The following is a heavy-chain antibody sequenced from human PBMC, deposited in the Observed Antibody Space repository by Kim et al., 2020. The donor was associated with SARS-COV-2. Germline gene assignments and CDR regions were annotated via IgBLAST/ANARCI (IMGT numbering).Heavy chain of an antibody. CDR1: GGSFSGYY. J-gene: IGHJ6*02. Sequence: SETLSLTCAVYGGSFSGYYWSWIRQPPGKGLEWIGEINHSGSTNYNPSLKSRVTISVDTSKNQFSLKLSSVTAADTAVYYCARGTWGVVVAATQTNYYYYGMDVWGQGTTVTVSS. CDR3: ARGTWGVVVAATQTNYYYYGMDV. D-gene: IGHD2-15*01. CDR2: INHSGST. V-gene: IGHV4-34*01.